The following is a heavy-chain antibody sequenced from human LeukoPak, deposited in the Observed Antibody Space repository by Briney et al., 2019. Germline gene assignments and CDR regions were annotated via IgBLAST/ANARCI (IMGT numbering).Heavy chain of an antibody. CDR2: ISSSGGTI. J-gene: IGHJ4*02. CDR1: GFTVSSYE. V-gene: IGHV3-48*03. Sequence: GGSLRLSCAASGFTVSSYEMNWVRQAPGKGLEWVSYISSSGGTIKYADSVQGPFTIARDNAKNSLYRQMNSLIVEPTAVFYCAKLIGTGTTPTDYCGQGTLVTVSS. CDR3: AKLIGTGTTPTDY. D-gene: IGHD1-1*01.